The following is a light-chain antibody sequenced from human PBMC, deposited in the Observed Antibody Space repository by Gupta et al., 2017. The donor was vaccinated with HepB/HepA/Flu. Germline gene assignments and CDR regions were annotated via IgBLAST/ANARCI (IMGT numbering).Light chain of an antibody. CDR2: LGS. J-gene: IGKJ1*01. V-gene: IGKV2-28*01. CDR3: MQALQTPRT. Sequence: DIVMTQSPLSLPVTPGEPPSISCRSSQSLLHSNGYYYLDWYLQKPGQSPKLLIYLGSNRASGVPDRFSGSGSGTDFTLKISRVEAEDVGVYYCMQALQTPRTFGQGTKVEIK. CDR1: QSLLHSNGYYY.